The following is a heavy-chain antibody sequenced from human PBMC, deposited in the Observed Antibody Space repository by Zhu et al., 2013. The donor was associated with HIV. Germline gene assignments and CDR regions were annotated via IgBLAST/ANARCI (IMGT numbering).Heavy chain of an antibody. CDR3: TRGPGYCSSTSCSDYYYSMDV. J-gene: IGHJ6*03. V-gene: IGHV1-18*01. CDR2: ISTYYGHT. CDR1: ADTVINYG. Sequence: QVQLVQSGAEVKKPGASVKVSCKASADTVINYGVNWVRQAPGRGLEWVGWISTYYGHTNYAERLQGRLTMTTDTSTSTAYMELRSLKSDDTAIYYCTRGPGYCSSTSCSDYYYSMDVWGKGTTVTVSS. D-gene: IGHD2-2*01.